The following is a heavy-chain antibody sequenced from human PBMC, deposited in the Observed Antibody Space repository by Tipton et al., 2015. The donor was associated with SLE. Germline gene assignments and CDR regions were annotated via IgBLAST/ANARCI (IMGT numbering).Heavy chain of an antibody. Sequence: QLVQSGGGVVQPGTSLRLSCEASGFIFSDYGIHWVRQAPGKGLEWIGNIYYNGNTYYNPSLKSRVTISVDTSQNQFSLNLSSVTAADTAVYYCTRLGMIGAAFDIWGQGTMFTVSS. V-gene: IGHV4-38-2*01. CDR3: TRLGMIGAAFDI. J-gene: IGHJ3*02. D-gene: IGHD3-22*01. CDR2: IYYNGNT. CDR1: GFIFSDYG.